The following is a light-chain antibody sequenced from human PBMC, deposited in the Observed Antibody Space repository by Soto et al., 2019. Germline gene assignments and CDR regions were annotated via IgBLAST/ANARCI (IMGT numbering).Light chain of an antibody. CDR2: DVN. CDR3: SSYKSSSTLPYV. CDR1: SSDVGGYNL. Sequence: QSVLTQPASVSGSPGQSITISCTGTSSDVGGYNLVSWYQQYPDKAPKLMIFDVNTRPSGVSNRFSGSKSGNTASLTISGLQAADEADYYCSSYKSSSTLPYVFGTGTKLTVL. J-gene: IGLJ1*01. V-gene: IGLV2-14*01.